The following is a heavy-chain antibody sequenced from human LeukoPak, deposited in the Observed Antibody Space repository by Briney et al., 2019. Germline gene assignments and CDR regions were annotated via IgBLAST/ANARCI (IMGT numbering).Heavy chain of an antibody. D-gene: IGHD3-10*01. V-gene: IGHV4-34*01. Sequence: PSETLSLTCAVYGGSFSGYYWSWIRQPPGKGLEWIGEINHSGSTNYNPSLKSRVTISVDTSKNQFSLKLSSVTAADTAVYYCARGISRLLWFGEGFDYWGQGTLVTVSS. CDR2: INHSGST. J-gene: IGHJ4*02. CDR1: GGSFSGYY. CDR3: ARGISRLLWFGEGFDY.